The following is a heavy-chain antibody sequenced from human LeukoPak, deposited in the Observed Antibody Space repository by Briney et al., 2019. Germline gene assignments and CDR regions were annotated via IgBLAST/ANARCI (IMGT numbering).Heavy chain of an antibody. CDR1: GGSISSGSYY. Sequence: SQTLSLTCTISGGSISSGSYYWNWIRQPAGKGLEWIGYIYYSGSTNYNPSLKSRVTISVDTPKNQFSLKLSSVTAADTAVYYCARVLGGATTFFYYYYYMDVWGKGTTVTVSS. J-gene: IGHJ6*03. CDR3: ARVLGGATTFFYYYYYMDV. V-gene: IGHV4-61*10. CDR2: IYYSGST. D-gene: IGHD1-26*01.